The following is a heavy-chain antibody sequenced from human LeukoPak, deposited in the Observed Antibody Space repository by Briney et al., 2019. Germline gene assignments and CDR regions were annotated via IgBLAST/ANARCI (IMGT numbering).Heavy chain of an antibody. D-gene: IGHD3-22*01. Sequence: SQTLSLTCAISGDSVSSNSAAWNWIRQSPSRGLEWLRRTYYRSKWYNDYALFVKTRITINPDTSKNQFSLQLNSVTPKDTAVYYCARGVGDYDSSGYYLNYCYYMDVWGKGTTVTVSS. CDR2: TYYRSKWYN. CDR3: ARGVGDYDSSGYYLNYCYYMDV. J-gene: IGHJ6*03. CDR1: GDSVSSNSAA. V-gene: IGHV6-1*01.